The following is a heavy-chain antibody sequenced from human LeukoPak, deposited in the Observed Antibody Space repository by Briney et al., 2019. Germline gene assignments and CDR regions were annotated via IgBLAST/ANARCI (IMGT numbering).Heavy chain of an antibody. V-gene: IGHV4-59*01. D-gene: IGHD3-10*01. Sequence: SETLSLTCTVSGGSISSYYWSWIRQPPGKGLEWIGYIYYSGSTNYNPSLKSRVTISVDTSKNQFSLKLSSVTAADTAVHYCARHYYGSGNYLYFDYWGQGTLVTVSS. CDR1: GGSISSYY. J-gene: IGHJ4*02. CDR3: ARHYYGSGNYLYFDY. CDR2: IYYSGST.